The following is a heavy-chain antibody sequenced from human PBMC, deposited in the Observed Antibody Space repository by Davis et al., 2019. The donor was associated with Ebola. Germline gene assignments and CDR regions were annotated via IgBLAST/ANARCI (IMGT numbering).Heavy chain of an antibody. Sequence: GESLKISCAASGFTFSSYSMNWVRQAPGKGLEWVSSISGSSSYIYYADSVKGRFTISRDNAKNSLYLQMSSLRAEDTAVYYCARDLSIAARPVFDYWGQGTLVTVSS. CDR1: GFTFSSYS. CDR3: ARDLSIAARPVFDY. V-gene: IGHV3-21*01. CDR2: ISGSSSYI. J-gene: IGHJ4*02. D-gene: IGHD6-6*01.